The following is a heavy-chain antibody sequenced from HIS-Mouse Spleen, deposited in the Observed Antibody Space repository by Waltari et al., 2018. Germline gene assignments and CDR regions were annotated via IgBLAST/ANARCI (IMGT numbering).Heavy chain of an antibody. CDR2: LWYDGSNK. Sequence: QVQLVESGGGVVQPGRSLRLSCAASGFTFSSYGMHWVRQAPGKGMEWVEVLWYDGSNKYYADSVKGRFTISRDNSKNTLYLQINSLRAEDTAVYYCAKGGLMVYAIGDYWGQGTLVTVSS. V-gene: IGHV3-33*06. CDR3: AKGGLMVYAIGDY. D-gene: IGHD2-8*01. J-gene: IGHJ4*02. CDR1: GFTFSSYG.